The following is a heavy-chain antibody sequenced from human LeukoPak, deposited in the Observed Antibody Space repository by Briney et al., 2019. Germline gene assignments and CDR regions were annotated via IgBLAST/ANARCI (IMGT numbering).Heavy chain of an antibody. Sequence: SETLSLTCTVSGGSISSGDYYWSWTRQPPGKGLEWIGYIYYSGSTYYNPSLKSRVTISVDTSKNQFSLKLSSVTAADTAVYYCAREVRQLLYRTPPAFDIWGQGTMVTVSS. CDR1: GGSISSGDYY. V-gene: IGHV4-30-4*08. J-gene: IGHJ3*02. CDR3: AREVRQLLYRTPPAFDI. D-gene: IGHD2-2*02. CDR2: IYYSGST.